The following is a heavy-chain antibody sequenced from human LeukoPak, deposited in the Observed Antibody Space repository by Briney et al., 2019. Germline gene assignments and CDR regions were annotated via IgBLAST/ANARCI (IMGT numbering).Heavy chain of an antibody. Sequence: GESLKISCKGSGYSFTSYWIGWVRQMPGKGLEWMGIIYPGDSDTRYSPSFQGQVTISADKSISTAYLQWSSLKASDTAMYYCARLSYGSGSYLPSGAPDYWGQGTLVTVSS. CDR3: ARLSYGSGSYLPSGAPDY. J-gene: IGHJ4*02. CDR1: GYSFTSYW. D-gene: IGHD3-10*01. V-gene: IGHV5-51*01. CDR2: IYPGDSDT.